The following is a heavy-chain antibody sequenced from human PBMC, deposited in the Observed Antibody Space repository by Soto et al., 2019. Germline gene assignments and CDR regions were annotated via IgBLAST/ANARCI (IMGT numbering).Heavy chain of an antibody. Sequence: PSETLSLTCGVESGSCSGYHWNWIRQPPGKGLEWIGYIYYSGSTNYNPSLKSRVTISVDTSKNQFSLKLSSVTAADTAVYYCARTHDFWSGYPHPFFEYWGQGTLVTVSS. V-gene: IGHV4-59*01. CDR3: ARTHDFWSGYPHPFFEY. J-gene: IGHJ4*02. D-gene: IGHD3-3*01. CDR2: IYYSGST. CDR1: SGSCSGYH.